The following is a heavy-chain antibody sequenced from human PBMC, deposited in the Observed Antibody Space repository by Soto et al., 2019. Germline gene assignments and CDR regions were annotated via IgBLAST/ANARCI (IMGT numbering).Heavy chain of an antibody. D-gene: IGHD3-10*01. CDR1: GGSISSSNW. Sequence: QVQLQESGPGLVKPSGTLSLTCAVSGGSISSSNWWRWVRQPPGKGLEWLGEIYHSGSTNYNPSLKSRVTISVDKSTNQFSLKLSSVTAADTAVYYCARGRLLWFGEDEQVLDVWGQGTTVTVSS. J-gene: IGHJ6*02. V-gene: IGHV4-4*02. CDR3: ARGRLLWFGEDEQVLDV. CDR2: IYHSGST.